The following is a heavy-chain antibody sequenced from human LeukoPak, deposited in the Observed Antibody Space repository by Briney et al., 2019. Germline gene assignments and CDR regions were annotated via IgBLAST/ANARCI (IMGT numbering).Heavy chain of an antibody. D-gene: IGHD6-6*01. CDR1: GFTFDDYA. Sequence: GRSLRLSCAASGFTFDDYAMHWVRQAPGKGLEWVSGITWNSGSIGYADSVKGRFTISRDNAKNSLYLQMNSLRAEDTAVYYCARDPGRSSSSYYYYYYYMDVWGKGTTVTVSS. CDR2: ITWNSGSI. J-gene: IGHJ6*03. V-gene: IGHV3-9*01. CDR3: ARDPGRSSSSYYYYYYYMDV.